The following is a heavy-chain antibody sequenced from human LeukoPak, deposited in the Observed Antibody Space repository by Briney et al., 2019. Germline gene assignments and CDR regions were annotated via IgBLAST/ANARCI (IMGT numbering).Heavy chain of an antibody. CDR1: GFTFSSYS. Sequence: GGSLRLSCAASGFTFSSYSMNWVRQAPGKGLERVSYISSSSSTIYYADSVKGRFTISRDNAKNSLYLQMNSLRAEDTAVYYCATEGYYYYMDVWGKGTTVTVSS. J-gene: IGHJ6*03. CDR2: ISSSSSTI. V-gene: IGHV3-48*04. CDR3: ATEGYYYYMDV.